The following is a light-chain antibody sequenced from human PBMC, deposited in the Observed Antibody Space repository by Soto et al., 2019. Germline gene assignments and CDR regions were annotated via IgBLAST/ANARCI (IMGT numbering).Light chain of an antibody. CDR3: TSDTSSRNWV. V-gene: IGLV2-14*01. CDR1: RSDVGGYNY. CDR2: EVS. J-gene: IGLJ3*02. Sequence: QSALTQPASVSGSPGQSITISCTGTRSDVGGYNYVSWYQQHPGKAPKLMIYEVSNRPSGVSNRFSGSKSGNTASLAISGIQAEDEGDYYCTSDTSSRNWVFGGGTKVTVL.